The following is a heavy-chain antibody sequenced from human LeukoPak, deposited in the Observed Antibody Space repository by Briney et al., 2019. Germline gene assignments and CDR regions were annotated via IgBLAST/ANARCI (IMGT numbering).Heavy chain of an antibody. CDR3: VREGGATPADY. D-gene: IGHD1-26*01. J-gene: IGHJ4*02. Sequence: ASVKVSCKTSGGTFIIYAISWVRQAPGQGLEWMGGIIPIFGTTNYAQKFQGRVTITADESTSTAYMELSSLRSEDTAVYYCVREGGATPADYWGQGTLVTVSS. CDR2: IIPIFGTT. V-gene: IGHV1-69*13. CDR1: GGTFIIYA.